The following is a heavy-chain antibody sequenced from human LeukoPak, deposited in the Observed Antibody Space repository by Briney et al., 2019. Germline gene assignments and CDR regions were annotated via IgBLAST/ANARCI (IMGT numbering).Heavy chain of an antibody. V-gene: IGHV4-59*01. CDR3: ARGGYCSGGSCGFDY. CDR1: GGSISSYY. D-gene: IGHD2-15*01. Sequence: SETLSLTCTVSGGSISSYYWSWIRQPPGKGLEWIGYIYYSGSTNYNPSLKSRVTISVDTSKNQFSLKLSSVTAADTAVYYCARGGYCSGGSCGFDYWGQGTLVTVSS. CDR2: IYYSGST. J-gene: IGHJ4*02.